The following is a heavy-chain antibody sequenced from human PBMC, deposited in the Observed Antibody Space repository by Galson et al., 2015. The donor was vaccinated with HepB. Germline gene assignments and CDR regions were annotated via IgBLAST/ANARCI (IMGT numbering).Heavy chain of an antibody. CDR3: TKVAYTSGWGPFDY. J-gene: IGHJ4*02. D-gene: IGHD6-19*01. CDR2: ISGNGGRT. V-gene: IGHV3-23*01. CDR1: GFSFSSYA. Sequence: SLRLSCAASGFSFSSYAMSWVRQAPGQGLEWVSSISGNGGRTHYADSVKGQFTISRDNSKNTLSLQMNSLRAEDTAIYYCTKVAYTSGWGPFDYWGQGTLVTVSS.